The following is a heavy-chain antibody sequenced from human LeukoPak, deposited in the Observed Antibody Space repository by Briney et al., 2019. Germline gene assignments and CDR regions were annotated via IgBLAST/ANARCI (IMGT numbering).Heavy chain of an antibody. V-gene: IGHV1-46*01. J-gene: IGHJ4*02. Sequence: GASVKVSCKASGYTFTSYYMHWVRQAPGQGLEWMGIINPSGGSTSYAQKFQGRVTMTRDMSTSTVYMELSSLRSEDTAVYYCVRVGSWNGFDYWGQGTLVTVSS. CDR1: GYTFTSYY. CDR2: INPSGGST. D-gene: IGHD1-1*01. CDR3: VRVGSWNGFDY.